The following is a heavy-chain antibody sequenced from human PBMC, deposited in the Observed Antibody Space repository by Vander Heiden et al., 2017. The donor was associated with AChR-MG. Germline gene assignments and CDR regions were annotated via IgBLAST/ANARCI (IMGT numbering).Heavy chain of an antibody. D-gene: IGHD6-13*01. CDR3: ARDWAAADILYYYYGMDV. V-gene: IGHV3-48*01. Sequence: EVQLVESGGGLVQPGGSLRLSCAASGFTFSSYSMNWVRQAPGKGLEWVSYISSSSSTIYYADSVKGRVTISRDNAKNSLYLQMNSLRAEDTAVYYCARDWAAADILYYYYGMDVWGQGTTVTVSS. CDR1: GFTFSSYS. J-gene: IGHJ6*02. CDR2: ISSSSSTI.